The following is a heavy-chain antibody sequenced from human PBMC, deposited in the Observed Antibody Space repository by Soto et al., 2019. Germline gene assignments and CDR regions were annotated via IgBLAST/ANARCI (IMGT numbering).Heavy chain of an antibody. CDR2: LIPIFGTP. CDR3: ARRKAGYGQGFDY. Sequence: QGQLVQSGAEVKKPGSSVKVSCKASGGTFNNDAFSWVRQAPGQGLEWLGGLIPIFGTPNYSQKFQGRVTITADEATTTVYMELTSLRSDDTSIYYCARRKAGYGQGFDYWGQGTLVTVSA. D-gene: IGHD5-18*01. CDR1: GGTFNNDA. J-gene: IGHJ4*02. V-gene: IGHV1-69*01.